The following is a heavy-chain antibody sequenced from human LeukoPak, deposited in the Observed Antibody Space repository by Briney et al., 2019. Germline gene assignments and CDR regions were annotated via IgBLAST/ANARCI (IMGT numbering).Heavy chain of an antibody. CDR1: GDSVSSNSAA. Sequence: SQTLSPTCAISGDSVSSNSAAWNWIRQSPSRGLEWLGRTYYRSKWYNDYAVSVKSRITINPDTSKNQFSLQLNSVTPEDTAVYYCAREGTKDGIVGATRNWFDPWGQGTLVTVSS. CDR3: AREGTKDGIVGATRNWFDP. CDR2: TYYRSKWYN. D-gene: IGHD1-26*01. J-gene: IGHJ5*02. V-gene: IGHV6-1*01.